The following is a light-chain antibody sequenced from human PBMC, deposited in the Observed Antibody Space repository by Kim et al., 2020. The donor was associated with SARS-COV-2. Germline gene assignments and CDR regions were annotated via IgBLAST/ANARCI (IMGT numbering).Light chain of an antibody. CDR2: RDN. Sequence: QTSTPTCTGNSNKVGYRRAVLLQQHQGHPPQLLSYRDNNRPSGISERFSASRSGNTASLTISGLQSEDEADYYCAAWDISLTGWVFGGGTQLTVL. J-gene: IGLJ3*02. V-gene: IGLV10-54*01. CDR1: SNKVGYRR. CDR3: AAWDISLTGWV.